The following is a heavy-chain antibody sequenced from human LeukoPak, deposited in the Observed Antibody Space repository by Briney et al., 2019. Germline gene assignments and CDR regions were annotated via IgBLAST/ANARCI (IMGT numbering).Heavy chain of an antibody. V-gene: IGHV3-23*01. Sequence: GSLRLSCVASGFTFIDYAMTWVRQGPGKGPEWVSSISSRNGNTFYSDSVKGRFTISRDDSKNTLYLQMNTLRAEDTATYFCAKDRGLYSGVFAFDMWGQGTLVTVSS. D-gene: IGHD1-26*01. CDR3: AKDRGLYSGVFAFDM. J-gene: IGHJ3*02. CDR2: ISSRNGNT. CDR1: GFTFIDYA.